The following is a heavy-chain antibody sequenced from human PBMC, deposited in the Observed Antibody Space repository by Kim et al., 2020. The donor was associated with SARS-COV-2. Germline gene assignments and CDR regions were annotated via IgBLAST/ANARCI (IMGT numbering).Heavy chain of an antibody. Sequence: GGSLRLSCAASGFTVSSNYMSWVRQAPGKGLEWVSVIYSGGSTYYADSVKGRFTISRDNSKNTLYLQMNSLRAEDTAVYYCARVLLDCSSTSCYYLSYYYSYGMDVWGQGTTVTVSS. V-gene: IGHV3-53*01. J-gene: IGHJ6*02. CDR1: GFTVSSNY. D-gene: IGHD2-2*01. CDR3: ARVLLDCSSTSCYYLSYYYSYGMDV. CDR2: IYSGGST.